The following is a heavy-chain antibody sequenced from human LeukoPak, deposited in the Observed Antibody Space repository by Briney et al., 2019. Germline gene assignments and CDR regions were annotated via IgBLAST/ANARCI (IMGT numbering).Heavy chain of an antibody. CDR2: INPNSGGT. Sequence: SVKVSCKASGYTFTVYYMHWVRQAPGQGLEWMGWINPNSGGTNYAQKFQGRVTMTRDTSISTAYMELSRLRSDDTAVYYCALVKWAYYDSSGQKPLFDYWGQGTLVTVSS. J-gene: IGHJ4*02. D-gene: IGHD3-22*01. V-gene: IGHV1-2*02. CDR1: GYTFTVYY. CDR3: ALVKWAYYDSSGQKPLFDY.